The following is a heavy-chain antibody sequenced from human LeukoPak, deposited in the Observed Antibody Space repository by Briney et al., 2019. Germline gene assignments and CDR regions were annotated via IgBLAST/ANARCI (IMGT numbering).Heavy chain of an antibody. CDR3: AKGSPYYYGSGKDNWFDP. D-gene: IGHD3-10*01. V-gene: IGHV3-23*01. J-gene: IGHJ5*02. CDR1: GFTFSRYA. CDR2: ISASGEFT. Sequence: GGSLRLSCAASGFTFSRYAMTWVRQAPGKGLEWVSGISASGEFTYYADSVKGRFTNSRDNSKDTLYLQMNSLRVEDTAVYYCAKGSPYYYGSGKDNWFDPWGQGTQVTVSS.